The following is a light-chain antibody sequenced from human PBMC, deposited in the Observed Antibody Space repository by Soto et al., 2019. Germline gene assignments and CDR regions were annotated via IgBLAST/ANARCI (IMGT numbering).Light chain of an antibody. J-gene: IGLJ7*01. V-gene: IGLV7-46*01. CDR2: DTS. CDR1: TGAVTSGHY. CDR3: LLSYSATRRV. Sequence: QAVVTQEPSLTVSPGGTVILTCGSTTGAVTSGHYPYWFQQKPGQAPRTLIFDTSKRHSWTPARFSGSLLGDKAVLTLSGAQAEDEAQYYCLLSYSATRRVFGGGTQLTVL.